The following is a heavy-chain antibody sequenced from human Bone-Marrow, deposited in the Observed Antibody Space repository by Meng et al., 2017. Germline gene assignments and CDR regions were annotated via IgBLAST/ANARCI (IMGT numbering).Heavy chain of an antibody. D-gene: IGHD1-26*01. CDR1: GYSISSGYY. Sequence: SETLSLTCAVSGYSISSGYYWGWIRQPPGKGLEWIGSIYHSGGTYYNPSLKSRVTISVDTSKNQFSLKLSSVTAADTAVYYCASGSYYWRFGYWGQGTLVTVSS. J-gene: IGHJ4*02. V-gene: IGHV4-38-2*01. CDR2: IYHSGGT. CDR3: ASGSYYWRFGY.